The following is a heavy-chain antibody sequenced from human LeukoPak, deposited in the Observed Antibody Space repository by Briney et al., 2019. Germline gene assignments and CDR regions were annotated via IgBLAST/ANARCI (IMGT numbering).Heavy chain of an antibody. CDR1: GYTFTSYG. J-gene: IGHJ4*02. D-gene: IGHD3-3*01. CDR3: ARDGWSLDSWRDYYNGY. CDR2: ISAYNGNT. Sequence: ASVKVSCKASGYTFTSYGISWVRQAPGQGLEWMGWISAYNGNTNYAQKLQGRVTMTTDTSTSTAYMELGSLRSDDTAVYYCARDGWSLDSWRDYYNGYWGQGTLVTVSS. V-gene: IGHV1-18*01.